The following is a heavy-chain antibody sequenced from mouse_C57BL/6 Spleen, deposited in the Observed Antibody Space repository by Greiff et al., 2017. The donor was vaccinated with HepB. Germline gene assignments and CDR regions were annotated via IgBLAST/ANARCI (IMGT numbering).Heavy chain of an antibody. CDR2: IYPGDGDT. CDR1: GYAFSSSW. V-gene: IGHV1-82*01. Sequence: VKLMESGPELVKPGASVKISCKASGYAFSSSWMNWVKQRPGKGLEWIGRIYPGDGDTNYNGKFKGKATLTADKSSSTAYMQLSSLTSEDSAVYFCARAHYDYDAYWGQGTLVTVSA. D-gene: IGHD2-4*01. CDR3: ARAHYDYDAY. J-gene: IGHJ3*01.